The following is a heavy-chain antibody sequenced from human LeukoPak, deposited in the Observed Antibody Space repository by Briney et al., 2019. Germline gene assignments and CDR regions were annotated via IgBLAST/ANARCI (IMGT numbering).Heavy chain of an antibody. D-gene: IGHD6-6*01. J-gene: IGHJ1*01. CDR3: ARTLYSSSSAYFQH. Sequence: SETLSLTCAVSGYSISSGYYWGWIRQPPGKGREWIGSIYHSGSTYYNPSLKSRVTISVDTSKNQFSLQLSSVTAADTAVYYCARTLYSSSSAYFQHWGQGTLVTVSS. V-gene: IGHV4-38-2*01. CDR1: GYSISSGYY. CDR2: IYHSGST.